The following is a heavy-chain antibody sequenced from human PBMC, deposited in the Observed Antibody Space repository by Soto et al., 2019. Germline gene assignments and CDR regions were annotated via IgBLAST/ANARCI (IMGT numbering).Heavy chain of an antibody. CDR1: GGSISSSSYY. J-gene: IGHJ4*02. CDR3: AHRPDDSGYFDY. CDR2: IYWNDDK. D-gene: IGHD3-22*01. Sequence: TLSLTCTVSGGSISSSSYYWGWIRQPPGKGLEWVALIYWNDDKRYSPSLKSRLTITKDTSKNQVILTVTNTDPVDTATYYCAHRPDDSGYFDYWGQGALVTVSS. V-gene: IGHV2-5*01.